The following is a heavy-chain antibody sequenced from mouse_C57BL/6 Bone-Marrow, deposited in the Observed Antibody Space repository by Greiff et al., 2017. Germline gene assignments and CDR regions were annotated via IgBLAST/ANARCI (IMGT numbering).Heavy chain of an antibody. J-gene: IGHJ2*01. CDR1: GFNIKDDY. V-gene: IGHV14-4*01. CDR2: IDPENGDT. D-gene: IGHD2-1*01. Sequence: EVQLQQSGAELVRPGASVKLSCTASGFNIKDDYMHWVKQRPEQGLEWIGWIDPENGDTEYASKFQGKATITADTSSNTAYLQLSSLTSEDTAVYYCTTRGYYGFDYWGQGTTRTVSS. CDR3: TTRGYYGFDY.